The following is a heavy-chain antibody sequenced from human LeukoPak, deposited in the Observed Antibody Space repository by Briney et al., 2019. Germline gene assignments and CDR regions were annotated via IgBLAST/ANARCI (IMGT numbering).Heavy chain of an antibody. Sequence: PGRSLRLSCAASGFTFSSYGMHWVRQAPGKGLEWVSGINWNSDNIGYADSVKGRFTISRDDAKKSLFLQMNSLRTEDTALYYCARASYYYDTTGLGAVDIWGQGTMVTVSS. D-gene: IGHD3-22*01. J-gene: IGHJ3*02. CDR1: GFTFSSYG. V-gene: IGHV3-9*01. CDR2: INWNSDNI. CDR3: ARASYYYDTTGLGAVDI.